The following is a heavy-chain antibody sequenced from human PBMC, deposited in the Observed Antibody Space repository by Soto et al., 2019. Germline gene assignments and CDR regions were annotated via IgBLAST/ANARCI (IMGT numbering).Heavy chain of an antibody. CDR3: VKGQSSTWSQTGGMDV. J-gene: IGHJ6*02. CDR2: IDDSGVGT. CDR1: GFTFTTYA. Sequence: EVQLLESGGGLVQPGGSLRLSCAASGFTFTTYAMTWPRQAPGKGLEWVSGIDDSGVGTYYADSVKGRFTISRDNSKNMLFLQMGSLRAEDTAVYYCVKGQSSTWSQTGGMDVWGQGTTVTVSS. V-gene: IGHV3-23*01. D-gene: IGHD1-26*01.